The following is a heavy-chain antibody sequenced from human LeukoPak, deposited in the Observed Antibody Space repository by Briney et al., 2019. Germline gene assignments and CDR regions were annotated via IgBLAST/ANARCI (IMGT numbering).Heavy chain of an antibody. D-gene: IGHD4-23*01. V-gene: IGHV4-4*09. Sequence: SETLSLTCTISGGSISSYYWSWIRQPPGKGLEWIGYIYTSGSTNYNPSLKSRVTISVDTSKNQFSLKLSSVTAADTAVYYCARQGANYGGNWFDPWGQGTLVTVSS. CDR3: ARQGANYGGNWFDP. J-gene: IGHJ5*02. CDR2: IYTSGST. CDR1: GGSISSYY.